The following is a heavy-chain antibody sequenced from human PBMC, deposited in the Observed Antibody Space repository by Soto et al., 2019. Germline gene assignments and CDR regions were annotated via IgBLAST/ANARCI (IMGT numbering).Heavy chain of an antibody. D-gene: IGHD3-10*01. J-gene: IGHJ3*02. CDR3: ARGGEYRPAEAFDI. CDR2: IIPIFGTA. Sequence: QVQLVQSGAEGKKPGSSVKVSCKASGGTFRSYAISWVRQAPGQGLEWMGGIIPIFGTANYAQKFQGRVTITAAESTSTAYMELSSLSSEDTAVYYCARGGEYRPAEAFDIWGQGTMVTVSS. CDR1: GGTFRSYA. V-gene: IGHV1-69*12.